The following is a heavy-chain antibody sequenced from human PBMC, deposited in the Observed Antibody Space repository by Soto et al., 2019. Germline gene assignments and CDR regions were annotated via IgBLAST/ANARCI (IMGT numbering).Heavy chain of an antibody. D-gene: IGHD2-15*01. J-gene: IGHJ4*02. CDR3: ARISPGTYCRGGNCYSDY. CDR2: MNGDGLST. V-gene: IGHV3-74*01. Sequence: EVQLVESGGDLVQPGGSLRLSCAASGFTFSSYWMHWVRQDPEKGLVWVSRMNGDGLSTSYADSVKGRFTISRDNAKDTLYLHMNSLGAEDTAVYYCARISPGTYCRGGNCYSDYWGQGTLVTVSS. CDR1: GFTFSSYW.